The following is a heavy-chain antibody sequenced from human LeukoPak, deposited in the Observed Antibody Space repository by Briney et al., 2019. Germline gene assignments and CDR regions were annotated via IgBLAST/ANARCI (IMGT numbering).Heavy chain of an antibody. V-gene: IGHV4-34*01. CDR3: ASLYYSYGDLDY. CDR1: GGSFSGYY. D-gene: IGHD5-18*01. CDR2: INHSGST. Sequence: SETLSLTCAVYGGSFSGYYWSWIRQPSGKGLEWIGEINHSGSTNYNPSLKSRVTISVDTSKNQFSLKLSSVTAADTAVYYCASLYYSYGDLDYWGQGTLVTVSS. J-gene: IGHJ4*02.